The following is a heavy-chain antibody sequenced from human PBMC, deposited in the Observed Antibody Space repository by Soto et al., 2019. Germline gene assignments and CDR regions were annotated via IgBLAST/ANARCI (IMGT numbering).Heavy chain of an antibody. D-gene: IGHD1-7*01. CDR2: ISAYNGNT. CDR3: ARGPKLGTTSPWMEV. Sequence: QVQLVQSGAEVKKPGASVKVSCKASGYTFTNYGISWVRQAPGQGLEWMGWISAYNGNTNYAQKFQERVTMTTETSTSTPYMGLRSPRSDDTAVFYCARGPKLGTTSPWMEVWGSGTRVPVSS. J-gene: IGHJ6*04. V-gene: IGHV1-18*01. CDR1: GYTFTNYG.